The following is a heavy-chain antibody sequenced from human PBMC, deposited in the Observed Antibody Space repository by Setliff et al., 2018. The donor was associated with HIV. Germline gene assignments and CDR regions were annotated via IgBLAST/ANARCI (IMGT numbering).Heavy chain of an antibody. D-gene: IGHD4-17*01. Sequence: SETLSLTCTVSGASISSGGYAWSWIRQHPGKGLEWIGYIYYNGNDYYNPSLERRVTISINPSKNQFSLKMTSVTAADTAVYYCARAPTVVTLLDYWGQGTLVTVSP. CDR2: IYYNGND. CDR3: ARAPTVVTLLDY. J-gene: IGHJ4*02. V-gene: IGHV4-31*03. CDR1: GASISSGGYA.